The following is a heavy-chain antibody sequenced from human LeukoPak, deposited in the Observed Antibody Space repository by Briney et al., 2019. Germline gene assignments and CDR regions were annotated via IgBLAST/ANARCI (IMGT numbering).Heavy chain of an antibody. D-gene: IGHD3-3*01. Sequence: SETLSLTCAVYGGSFSGYYWSWIRQPPGKGLEWSGEINHSGSTNYNPSLKSRVTISLDTSKNQLSLKLSSVSAAGTAVYYCARVEATIFGVVTDYWGQGTLVTVSS. CDR3: ARVEATIFGVVTDY. CDR1: GGSFSGYY. CDR2: INHSGST. V-gene: IGHV4-34*01. J-gene: IGHJ4*02.